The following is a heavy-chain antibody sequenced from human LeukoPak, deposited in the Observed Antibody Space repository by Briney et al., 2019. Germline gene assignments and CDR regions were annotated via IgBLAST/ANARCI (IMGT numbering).Heavy chain of an antibody. D-gene: IGHD3-9*01. V-gene: IGHV3-74*01. CDR2: INSDGSNT. J-gene: IGHJ4*02. CDR3: ATRGDTLTGYPYYFDY. CDR1: GFIFSSYW. Sequence: GGSLRLSCAASGFIFSSYWMHWVRQAPGKGLVWVSRINSDGSNTTYADSVKGRFTISRDNAKNSLYLQMYSLRAEDTAVYYCATRGDTLTGYPYYFDYWGQGTLVTVSS.